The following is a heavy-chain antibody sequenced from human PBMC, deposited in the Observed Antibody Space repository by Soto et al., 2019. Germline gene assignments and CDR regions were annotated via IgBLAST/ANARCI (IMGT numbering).Heavy chain of an antibody. CDR2: IIPILGIA. V-gene: IGHV1-69*02. J-gene: IGHJ6*02. Sequence: SVKVSCKASGGTLSSYTISWVRQAHGQGLEWMGRIIPILGIANYAQKFQGRVTITADKSTSTAYMELSSLRSEDTAVYYCATGDITTVTSYYYYGMDVWGQGTTVTVSS. CDR1: GGTLSSYT. CDR3: ATGDITTVTSYYYYGMDV. D-gene: IGHD4-4*01.